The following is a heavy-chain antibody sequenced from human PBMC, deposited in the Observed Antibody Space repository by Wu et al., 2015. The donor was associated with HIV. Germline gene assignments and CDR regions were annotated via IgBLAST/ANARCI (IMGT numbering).Heavy chain of an antibody. D-gene: IGHD3-22*01. Sequence: LQSGGEVKKPGASVKVSCKASGYIFSDYGINWLRQAPGQGPEWMGLINPRSDSTTYAQQFEGRLTMTRDTSKNTMYMELSGLRSEDTARYYCARERVDYDSGGYRAHRGYYFDYWGQGTLVIVS. V-gene: IGHV1/OR15-1*04. CDR1: GYIFSDYG. CDR3: ARERVDYDSGGYRAHRGYYFDY. CDR2: INPRSDST. J-gene: IGHJ4*02.